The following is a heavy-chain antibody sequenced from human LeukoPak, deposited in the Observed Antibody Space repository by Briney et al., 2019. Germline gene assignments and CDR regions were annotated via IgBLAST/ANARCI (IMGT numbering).Heavy chain of an antibody. Sequence: SDTLSLTCAVSGYSITSSSWWGWIRQPPGKGLEWIGYIYHSGTTYYSPSLQSRVTMSVDTSKNQFSLKLSSVTAVDTAVYYCARKENVYYYFDYWGQGTLVTVSS. V-gene: IGHV4-28*01. J-gene: IGHJ4*02. CDR3: ARKENVYYYFDY. CDR1: GYSITSSSW. CDR2: IYHSGTT. D-gene: IGHD3-10*01.